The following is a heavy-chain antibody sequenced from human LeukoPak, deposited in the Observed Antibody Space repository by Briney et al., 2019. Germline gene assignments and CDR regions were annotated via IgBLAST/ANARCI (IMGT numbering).Heavy chain of an antibody. D-gene: IGHD3-22*01. Sequence: ASVKVSCKASGYTYTRYARHRVRQAPGQRLEWMGWINAGNGNTKYSQKFQGRVTITRDTSASTAYMELSSLRSEDTAVYYCASHYYDSSGSDYWGQGTLVTVSS. CDR1: GYTYTRYA. CDR2: INAGNGNT. CDR3: ASHYYDSSGSDY. J-gene: IGHJ4*02. V-gene: IGHV1-3*01.